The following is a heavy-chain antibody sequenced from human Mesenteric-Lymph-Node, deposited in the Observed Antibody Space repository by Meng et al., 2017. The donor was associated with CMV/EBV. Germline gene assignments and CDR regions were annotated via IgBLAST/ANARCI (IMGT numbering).Heavy chain of an antibody. V-gene: IGHV3-74*01. D-gene: IGHD6-19*01. Sequence: GGSLRLSCAASGFTFSTYWMHWVRQAPGKGLVWVSRINSDDSSTNYADSVKGRFTISRDDAANTLFLQMDSLRAEDTAVYYCVTGWSFDYWGQGALVTVSS. CDR3: VTGWSFDY. CDR1: GFTFSTYW. CDR2: INSDDSST. J-gene: IGHJ4*01.